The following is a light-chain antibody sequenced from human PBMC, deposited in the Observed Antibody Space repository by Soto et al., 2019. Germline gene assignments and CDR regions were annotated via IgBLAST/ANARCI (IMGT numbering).Light chain of an antibody. CDR1: QSVSSSF. Sequence: EIGLTHSPGTLSLSPGERATLSCTASQSVSSSFLAWYQQKPGQAPRLLIYGASSRATGIPARFSGSGSGTDFTLTISSLEPEDFAVYYCQQRSTSITFGQGTRLEIK. V-gene: IGKV3D-20*02. J-gene: IGKJ5*01. CDR3: QQRSTSIT. CDR2: GAS.